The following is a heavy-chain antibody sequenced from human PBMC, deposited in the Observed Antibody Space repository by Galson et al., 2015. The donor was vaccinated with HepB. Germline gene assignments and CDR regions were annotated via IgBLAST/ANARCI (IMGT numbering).Heavy chain of an antibody. V-gene: IGHV5-10-1*01. Sequence: QSGAEVKKPGESLRISCKGSGYSFTSYWISWVRQMPGKGLEWMGRIDPSDSYTNYSPSFQGHVTISADKSISTAYLQWSSLKASDTAMYYCARHEGPPYQLPYFDYWGQGTLVTVSS. D-gene: IGHD2-2*01. CDR3: ARHEGPPYQLPYFDY. J-gene: IGHJ4*02. CDR1: GYSFTSYW. CDR2: IDPSDSYT.